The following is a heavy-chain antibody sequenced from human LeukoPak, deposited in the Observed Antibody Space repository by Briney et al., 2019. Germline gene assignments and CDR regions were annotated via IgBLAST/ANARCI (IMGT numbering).Heavy chain of an antibody. CDR2: ISASAAMT. J-gene: IGHJ4*02. V-gene: IGHV3-23*01. D-gene: IGHD1-26*01. Sequence: PGGSLRLSCAASEFSVGSNYMTWVRQAPGKGLEWVSSISASAAMTYYADSVRGRFTVSRDNSNNTLYLQMSSLTAADTAVYYCAKDRSIGTYYTFDHWGQGTLVTVSS. CDR1: EFSVGSNY. CDR3: AKDRSIGTYYTFDH.